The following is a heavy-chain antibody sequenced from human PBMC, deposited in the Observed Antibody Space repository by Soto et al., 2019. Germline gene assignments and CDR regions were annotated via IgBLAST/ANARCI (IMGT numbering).Heavy chain of an antibody. D-gene: IGHD6-13*01. CDR3: ARDFDGYSSSWSAPFDY. J-gene: IGHJ4*02. CDR2: ISSSSSYI. Sequence: GGSLRLSCAASGFTFSSYSMNWVRQAPGKGLEWVSSISSSSSYIYYADSVKGRFTISRDNAKNSLYLQMNSLRAEDTAVYYCARDFDGYSSSWSAPFDYWGQGTLVTVSS. V-gene: IGHV3-21*01. CDR1: GFTFSSYS.